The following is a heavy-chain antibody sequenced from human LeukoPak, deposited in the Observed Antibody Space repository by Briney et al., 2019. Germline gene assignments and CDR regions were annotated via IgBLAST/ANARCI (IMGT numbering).Heavy chain of an antibody. D-gene: IGHD2-21*01. CDR3: ARRDCSDGDCYPYYFDY. CDR1: GDSITTYY. CDR2: IYRSGST. J-gene: IGHJ4*02. V-gene: IGHV4-59*12. Sequence: SETLSLTCTVSGDSITTYYWSWIWQPPGRGLEWIGFIYRSGSTYYNPSLTSRVTISEDVSKNQFSLRLSSATAADTAVYYCARRDCSDGDCYPYYFDYWGQGALVTVSS.